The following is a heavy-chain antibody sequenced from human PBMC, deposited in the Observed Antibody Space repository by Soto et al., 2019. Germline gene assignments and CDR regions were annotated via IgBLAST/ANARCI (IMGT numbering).Heavy chain of an antibody. Sequence: HTGGSLRLSCAASGFTFSSYWMSWVRQAPGKGLEWVANIKQDGSEKYYVDSVKGRFTISRDNAKNSLYLQMNSLRAEDTAVYYCARDYYYYDSSGYAGWWFDPWGQGTLVTVSS. V-gene: IGHV3-7*01. J-gene: IGHJ5*02. D-gene: IGHD3-22*01. CDR1: GFTFSSYW. CDR2: IKQDGSEK. CDR3: ARDYYYYDSSGYAGWWFDP.